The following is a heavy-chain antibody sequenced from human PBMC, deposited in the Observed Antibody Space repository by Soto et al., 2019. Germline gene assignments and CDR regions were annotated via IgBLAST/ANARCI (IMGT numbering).Heavy chain of an antibody. CDR2: ISAYNGNT. Sequence: ASVKVSCKASGYTFTSYGISWVRQAPGQGLEWMGWISAYNGNTNYAQKLQGRVTMTTDTSTSTAYMELRSLRSDDTAVYYCARVGTQIYTMVRGRQNWFDPWGQGTLVTVSS. D-gene: IGHD3-10*01. CDR3: ARVGTQIYTMVRGRQNWFDP. J-gene: IGHJ5*02. V-gene: IGHV1-18*01. CDR1: GYTFTSYG.